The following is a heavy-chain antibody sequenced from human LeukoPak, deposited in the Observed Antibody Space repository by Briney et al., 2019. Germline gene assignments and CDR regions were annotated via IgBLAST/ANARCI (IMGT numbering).Heavy chain of an antibody. CDR1: GGSISSGGYY. D-gene: IGHD3-22*01. V-gene: IGHV4-31*03. Sequence: SETPSLTCTVSGGSISSGGYYWSWIRQHPGKGLEWIGYIYYSGSTYYNPSLKSRVTISVDTSKNQFSVKLSSVTAADTAVYYCARDSSGYSRFDPWGQGTLVTVSS. CDR2: IYYSGST. CDR3: ARDSSGYSRFDP. J-gene: IGHJ5*02.